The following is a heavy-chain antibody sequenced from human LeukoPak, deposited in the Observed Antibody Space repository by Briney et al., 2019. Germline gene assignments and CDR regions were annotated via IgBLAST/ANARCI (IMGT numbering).Heavy chain of an antibody. CDR2: ISWDSGSQ. J-gene: IGHJ3*01. D-gene: IGHD3-9*01. CDR3: IKDMGFDLLKDASHV. V-gene: IGHV3-9*01. Sequence: PGRSLRLSCVGSGVSLEDYAMHWVRQVPGKGLEWVSSISWDSGSQAYTDSVKGRFTISRDNDKNSLYLQMNSLRLEDTAFYYCIKDMGFDLLKDASHVWGQGTLVTVSS. CDR1: GVSLEDYA.